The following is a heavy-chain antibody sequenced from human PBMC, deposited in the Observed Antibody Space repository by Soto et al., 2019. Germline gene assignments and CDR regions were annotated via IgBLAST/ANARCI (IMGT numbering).Heavy chain of an antibody. D-gene: IGHD3-10*01. V-gene: IGHV4-31*03. J-gene: IGHJ4*02. CDR2: IYYSGST. CDR1: GGSISSGGYY. Sequence: QVQLQESGPGLVKPSQALSLTCTVSGGSISSGGYYWSWIRQHPGKGLEWIGYIYYSGSTYYNPSLKSRVTISVDTSKNQFSLKLSSVTAADTAVYYCARGVTMVRGVIHTPYFDYWGQGTLVTVSS. CDR3: ARGVTMVRGVIHTPYFDY.